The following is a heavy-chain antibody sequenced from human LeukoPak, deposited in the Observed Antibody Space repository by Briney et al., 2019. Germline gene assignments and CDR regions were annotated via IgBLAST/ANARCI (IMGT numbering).Heavy chain of an antibody. CDR1: GFTFSSYG. J-gene: IGHJ6*03. CDR3: AKQGPIHYYMDV. CDR2: IWYGGSNK. V-gene: IGHV3-30*02. Sequence: GGSLRLSCAASGFTFSSYGMHWVRQAPGKGLEWVAVIWYGGSNKYYADSVKGRFTVSRDNSKNTLYLQMNSLRAEDTAVYYCAKQGPIHYYMDVWGQGTTVTVSS.